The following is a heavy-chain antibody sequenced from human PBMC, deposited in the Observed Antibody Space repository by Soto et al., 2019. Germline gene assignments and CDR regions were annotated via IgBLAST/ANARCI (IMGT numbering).Heavy chain of an antibody. Sequence: PVGSLRLSCAASGFTFSSYAMSWFRQAPVNGLEWVSSISGSGGSTYYADSVKGRFTISRDNSKNTLYLQMNSLRAEDTAVYYCAKDQTTVAINKGYGMDVWGQGTTVTVSS. J-gene: IGHJ6*02. CDR3: AKDQTTVAINKGYGMDV. D-gene: IGHD4-17*01. CDR1: GFTFSSYA. V-gene: IGHV3-23*01. CDR2: ISGSGGST.